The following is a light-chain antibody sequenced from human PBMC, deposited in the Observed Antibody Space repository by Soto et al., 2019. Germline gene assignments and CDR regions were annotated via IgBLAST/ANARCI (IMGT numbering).Light chain of an antibody. Sequence: QSALTQPASVSGSPGQSITISCTGTSSDVGSYNLVSWYQQHPGKAPKVMIYEGSKRPSAISNRFSGSKSGNTASLTISGLQAEDEADYYCYSYAGSNTFVFGTGTKLTVL. CDR2: EGS. V-gene: IGLV2-23*01. CDR1: SSDVGSYNL. J-gene: IGLJ1*01. CDR3: YSYAGSNTFV.